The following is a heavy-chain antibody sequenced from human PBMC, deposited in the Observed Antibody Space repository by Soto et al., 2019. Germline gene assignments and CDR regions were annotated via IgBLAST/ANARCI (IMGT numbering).Heavy chain of an antibody. D-gene: IGHD5-18*01. Sequence: QVQLVESGGGVVQPGRSLRLSCAASGFTFSSYAMHWVRQAPGKGLEWVAVISYDGSNKYYADSVKGRFTISRDNSKNTLYLQMNSLRAEDTAVYYCAISWDTAMVHLPFDYWGKGTLVTVSS. J-gene: IGHJ4*02. CDR3: AISWDTAMVHLPFDY. CDR1: GFTFSSYA. V-gene: IGHV3-30-3*01. CDR2: ISYDGSNK.